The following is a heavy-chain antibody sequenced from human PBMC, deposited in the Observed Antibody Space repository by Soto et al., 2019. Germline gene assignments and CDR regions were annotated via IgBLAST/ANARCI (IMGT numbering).Heavy chain of an antibody. Sequence: GESLKISCKGSGYSFTSYWISWVRQMPGKGLEWMGRIDPSDSYTNYSPSFQGHVTISADKSISTAYLQWSSLKASDTAMYYCARQDTAMVYPSHDAFDIWGQGTMVTVSS. CDR3: ARQDTAMVYPSHDAFDI. V-gene: IGHV5-10-1*01. J-gene: IGHJ3*02. CDR1: GYSFTSYW. CDR2: IDPSDSYT. D-gene: IGHD5-18*01.